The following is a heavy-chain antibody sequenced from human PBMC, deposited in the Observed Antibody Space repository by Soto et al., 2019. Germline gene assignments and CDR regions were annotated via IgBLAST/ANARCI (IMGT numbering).Heavy chain of an antibody. D-gene: IGHD5-18*01. J-gene: IGHJ5*02. CDR2: IYYSGST. V-gene: IGHV4-59*08. CDR1: GGSISSYY. Sequence: SETLSLTCTVSGGSISSYYWSCIRQPPGKGLEWIGYIYYSGSTNYNPSPKSRVTISVDTSKNQFSLKLSSVTAADTAVYYCARQLWGLGNWFDPWGQGTLVTVSS. CDR3: ARQLWGLGNWFDP.